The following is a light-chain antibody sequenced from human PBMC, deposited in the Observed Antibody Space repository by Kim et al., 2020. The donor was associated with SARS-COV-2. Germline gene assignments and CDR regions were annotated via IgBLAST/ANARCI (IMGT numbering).Light chain of an antibody. Sequence: QPVLSQSPSASASLGASINLTCSLSSGHITNAIAWHQQRPQKGPRYLMKVNSDGTHRKGDGIPDRFSGSSSGTERYLTISNLQFDDEADYYCQTWDTDIQIFGGGTQLTV. CDR2: VNSDGTH. J-gene: IGLJ2*01. V-gene: IGLV4-69*01. CDR3: QTWDTDIQI. CDR1: SGHITNA.